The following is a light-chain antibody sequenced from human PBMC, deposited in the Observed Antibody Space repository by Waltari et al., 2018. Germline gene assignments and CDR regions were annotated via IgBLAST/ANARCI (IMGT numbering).Light chain of an antibody. CDR3: SSRNGRANQVV. CDR2: GKD. J-gene: IGLJ3*02. Sequence: SSELTQDSAVSVALGQTVRITCQGDRLRTSYASWYQLKPGQAPVLVIYGKDKRPSGIPDRISGYSSGATSSLTITGAQAEDEADYYCSSRNGRANQVVFAGGTKVTVL. V-gene: IGLV3-19*01. CDR1: RLRTSY.